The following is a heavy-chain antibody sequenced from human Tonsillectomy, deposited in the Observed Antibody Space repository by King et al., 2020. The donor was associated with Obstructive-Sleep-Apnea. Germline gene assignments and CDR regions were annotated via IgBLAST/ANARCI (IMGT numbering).Heavy chain of an antibody. D-gene: IGHD1-14*01. CDR3: AADRTGTTQINDGFEI. CDR2: INHSGST. V-gene: IGHV4-4*02. Sequence: HVQLQESGPGLVKPSGTLSLTCAVSGGSISSSNWWSWVRQPPGKGLEWIGEINHSGSTNYNPSLKSRVTISVDKSKNQFSLKLSSVTAADTAVYYCAADRTGTTQINDGFEIWGQGTMVTVFS. J-gene: IGHJ3*02. CDR1: GGSISSSNW.